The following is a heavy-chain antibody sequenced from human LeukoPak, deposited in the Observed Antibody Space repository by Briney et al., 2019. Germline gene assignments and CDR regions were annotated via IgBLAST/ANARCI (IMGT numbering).Heavy chain of an antibody. CDR2: IKQDGSEK. J-gene: IGHJ4*02. Sequence: GGSLRLSCAASGFTFSNAWMSWVRQAPGKGLEWVANIKQDGSEKYYVDSVKGRFTISRDNAKNSLYLQMNSLRAEDTAVYYCARAAADGSGILWYWGQGTLVTVSS. CDR1: GFTFSNAW. D-gene: IGHD3-10*01. CDR3: ARAAADGSGILWY. V-gene: IGHV3-7*03.